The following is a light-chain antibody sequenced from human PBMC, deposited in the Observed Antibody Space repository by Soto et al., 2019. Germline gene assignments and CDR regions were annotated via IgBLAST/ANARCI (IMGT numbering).Light chain of an antibody. J-gene: IGKJ2*01. CDR1: QSVISY. Sequence: EILLTQSPATLSLSPGERATLSCRASQSVISYLAWYQQKPGQAPRLLMRDASNRATGIPARFSGSGSGTDFTLTITSLEPEDFAVYYCQQRSNWPRMYTFGQGTKLEMK. V-gene: IGKV3-11*01. CDR3: QQRSNWPRMYT. CDR2: DAS.